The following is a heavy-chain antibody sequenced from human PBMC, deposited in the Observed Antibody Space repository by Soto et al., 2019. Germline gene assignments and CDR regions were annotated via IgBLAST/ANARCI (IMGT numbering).Heavy chain of an antibody. J-gene: IGHJ6*02. CDR1: GGTFSSYS. Sequence: QVQLVQSGAEVKTPGSSVKVSCEASGGTFSSYSINWVRQAPGQGLEWMGRLSPMIGNTDYAQRFQGRVTFTADASTNTAAMEVTDLTSEDTAAYYSARAEVLTCTRFYHADVCSQGTTVTLS. V-gene: IGHV1-69*18. CDR2: LSPMIGNT. CDR3: ARAEVLTCTRFYHADV. D-gene: IGHD2-2*01.